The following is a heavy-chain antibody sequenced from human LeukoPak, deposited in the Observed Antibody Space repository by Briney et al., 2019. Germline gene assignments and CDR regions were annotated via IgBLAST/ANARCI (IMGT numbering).Heavy chain of an antibody. V-gene: IGHV5-51*01. D-gene: IGHD6-19*01. CDR2: IYPGDSGT. CDR1: GHRFANYW. Sequence: GESLKISCKGSGHRFANYWIGWVRQMPGKGLEWMGIIYPGDSGTRYSPSFQGQVTISADKSISTAYLQWSSLKASDTAMYYCASTARGWYGAFDYWGQGTPVTVSS. J-gene: IGHJ4*02. CDR3: ASTARGWYGAFDY.